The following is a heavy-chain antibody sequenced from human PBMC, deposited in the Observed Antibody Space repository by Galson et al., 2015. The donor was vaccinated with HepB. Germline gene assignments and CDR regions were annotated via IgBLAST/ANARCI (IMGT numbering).Heavy chain of an antibody. Sequence: SVKVSCKASGYTFTGYYMHWVRQAPGQGLEWMGWINPKNGGANSAQKFQGRVTMTRDTSITTLYMELSRLRSDDTAVYYCARDSNPKGSGNDLDYWGQGTLVSVSS. CDR2: INPKNGGA. J-gene: IGHJ4*02. CDR1: GYTFTGYY. D-gene: IGHD5-12*01. CDR3: ARDSNPKGSGNDLDY. V-gene: IGHV1-2*02.